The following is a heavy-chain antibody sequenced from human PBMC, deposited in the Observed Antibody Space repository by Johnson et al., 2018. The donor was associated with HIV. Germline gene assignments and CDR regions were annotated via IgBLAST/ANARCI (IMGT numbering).Heavy chain of an antibody. V-gene: IGHV3-9*01. J-gene: IGHJ3*02. CDR1: GFTFDDYA. D-gene: IGHD5-12*01. Sequence: VQLVESGGGLVQPGRSLRLSCAGSGFTFDDYAMHWVRQAPGKGLEWVSGISWNSGSIGYVDSVKGRFTISRDNAKNSLYLQMNSLRAEDTAVYYCARENDYIFPLAAFDIWGQGTMVTVSA. CDR2: ISWNSGSI. CDR3: ARENDYIFPLAAFDI.